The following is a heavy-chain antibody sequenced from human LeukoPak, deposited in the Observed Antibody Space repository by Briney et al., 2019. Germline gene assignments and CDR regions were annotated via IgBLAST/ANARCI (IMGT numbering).Heavy chain of an antibody. Sequence: ASVKVSCKASGYTFTGYYMHWVRQAPGQGLEWMGWINPNSGGTNYAQKFQGRVTMTRDTSISTAYMELSRLRSEDTAVYYCATESTTVTTIRGAYYYYGMDVWGQGTTVTVSS. D-gene: IGHD4-17*01. CDR2: INPNSGGT. CDR1: GYTFTGYY. J-gene: IGHJ6*02. CDR3: ATESTTVTTIRGAYYYYGMDV. V-gene: IGHV1-2*02.